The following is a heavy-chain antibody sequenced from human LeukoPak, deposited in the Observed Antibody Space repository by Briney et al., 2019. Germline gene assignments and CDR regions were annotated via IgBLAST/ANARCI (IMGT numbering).Heavy chain of an antibody. V-gene: IGHV3-23*01. Sequence: GGSLRLSCAASGFSVSNYYMSWVRQPPGKGLEWVSAISGSGGSTYYADSVKGRFTISRDNSKNTLYLQMNSLRAEDTAVYYCANLGTTVTTGWGQGTLVTVSS. D-gene: IGHD4-17*01. CDR2: ISGSGGST. CDR1: GFSVSNYY. J-gene: IGHJ4*02. CDR3: ANLGTTVTTG.